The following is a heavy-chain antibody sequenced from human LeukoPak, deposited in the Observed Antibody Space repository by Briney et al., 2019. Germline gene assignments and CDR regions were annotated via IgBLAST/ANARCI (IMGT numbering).Heavy chain of an antibody. CDR2: IIPNFGTA. D-gene: IGHD5-18*01. CDR1: GGTFSSYA. V-gene: IGHV1-69*01. Sequence: SVEVSCKASGGTFSSYAISWVRQAPGQGLEWMGGIIPNFGTANYAQKFQGRVTITADESTSTAYMELSSLRSEDTAVYYCARDTAMVPGPNWFDPWGQGTLVTVSS. J-gene: IGHJ5*02. CDR3: ARDTAMVPGPNWFDP.